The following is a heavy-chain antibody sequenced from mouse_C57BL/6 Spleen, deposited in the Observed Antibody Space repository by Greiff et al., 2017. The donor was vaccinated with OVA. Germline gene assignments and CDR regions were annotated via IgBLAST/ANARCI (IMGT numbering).Heavy chain of an antibody. V-gene: IGHV5-16*01. CDR2: INYDGSST. CDR1: GFTFSDYY. J-gene: IGHJ1*03. CDR3: ARDPTVGDWYFDV. Sequence: DVKLQESEGGLVQPGSSMKLSCTASGFTFSDYYMAWVRQVPEKGLEWVANINYDGSSTYYLDSLKSRFIISRDNAKNILYLQMSSLKSEDTATYYCARDPTVGDWYFDVWGTGTTVTVSS. D-gene: IGHD1-1*01.